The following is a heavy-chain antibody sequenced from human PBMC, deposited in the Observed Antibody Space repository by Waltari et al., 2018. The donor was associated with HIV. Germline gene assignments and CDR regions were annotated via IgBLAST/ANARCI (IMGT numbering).Heavy chain of an antibody. CDR3: ARGAIYSSGPYDAFDI. CDR1: GFTFSSYW. Sequence: EVQLVESGGGLVQPGESLRLSCVASGFTFSSYWMSWVRQAPGKGLEGAANTSEDGSEEYYVDSMKGRFTISRANAKNSLFLHMSDLRVEDTAVYYCARGAIYSSGPYDAFDIWGRGTMVTVSS. V-gene: IGHV3-7*01. D-gene: IGHD3-22*01. CDR2: TSEDGSEE. J-gene: IGHJ3*02.